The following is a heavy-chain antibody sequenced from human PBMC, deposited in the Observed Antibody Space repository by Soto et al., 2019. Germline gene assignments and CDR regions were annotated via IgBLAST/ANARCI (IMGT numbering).Heavy chain of an antibody. CDR1: GGSISRGGYY. D-gene: IGHD3-10*01. CDR3: ASFRGLPAYYFDF. Sequence: QVQLQESGPGLVKPSQTLSLTCSVSGGSISRGGYYWSWIRQHPGKGLEWIGYLYYTGSTSYNPSLKSRLSLSGDTSKNQFSLKLSSVTAADTGVYFWASFRGLPAYYFDFWGQGNLVTVSS. CDR2: LYYTGST. V-gene: IGHV4-31*03. J-gene: IGHJ4*02.